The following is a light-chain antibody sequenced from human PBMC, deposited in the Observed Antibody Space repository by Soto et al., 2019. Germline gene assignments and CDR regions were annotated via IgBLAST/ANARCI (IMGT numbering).Light chain of an antibody. V-gene: IGLV1-44*01. CDR3: AAWDDSLNGFTWV. Sequence: QSVLTQPPSASGTPGQRVTISCSGSSSNIETNTVNWYKQLPGMSPKLLIHSDNRRPSGVPDRFSGSKSGTSASLAISGLQPEDEADYYCAAWDDSLNGFTWVFGGGTKLTVL. CDR1: SSNIETNT. CDR2: SDN. J-gene: IGLJ3*02.